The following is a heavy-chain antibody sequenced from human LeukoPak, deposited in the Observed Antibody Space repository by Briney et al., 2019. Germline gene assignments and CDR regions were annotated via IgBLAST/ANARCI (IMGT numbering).Heavy chain of an antibody. D-gene: IGHD2-21*01. CDR1: GITFTHAY. Sequence: PGESLRLSCAVSGITFTHAYMNWVRQAPGKGLELVGLIKNNANGGTTDYAAPVKGRFTISRDDSENTLYLEMNSLKTEDTAIYYCTTDLNFYHIEGYPSWGQGTLVTVSS. CDR3: TTDLNFYHIEGYPS. J-gene: IGHJ5*02. CDR2: IKNNANGGTT. V-gene: IGHV3-15*01.